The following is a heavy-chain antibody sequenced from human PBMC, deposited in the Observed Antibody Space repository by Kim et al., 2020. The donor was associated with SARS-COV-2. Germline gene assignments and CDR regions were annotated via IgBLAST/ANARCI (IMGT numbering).Heavy chain of an antibody. CDR2: INGDGTAT. Sequence: GGSLRLSCVASGLTFRTSWMHWVRQTPGKGLIWVSHINGDGTATSYADSVRGRFTISRDNAKNTLYLQMNSLTVEDTAVYYCARDNDWSYDYWGQGTLFSVAS. J-gene: IGHJ4*02. V-gene: IGHV3-74*01. CDR1: GLTFRTSW. D-gene: IGHD3-9*01. CDR3: ARDNDWSYDY.